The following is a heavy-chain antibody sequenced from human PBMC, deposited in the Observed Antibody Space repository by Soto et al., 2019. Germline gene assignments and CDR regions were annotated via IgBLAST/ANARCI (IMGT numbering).Heavy chain of an antibody. CDR3: AHSLYQGTVDV. J-gene: IGHJ3*01. CDR2: IYWDGDT. V-gene: IGHV2-5*02. D-gene: IGHD2-21*02. Sequence: QITLKESGPTLVKPTQTLTLTCSFSGFSLTTIAMGVGWIRQPPGEALEWLALIYWDGDTSYNPSLKNRLIITKDTSKAQVVLTMTNIDPVDTATYYCAHSLYQGTVDVWGQGTMVTVSS. CDR1: GFSLTTIAMG.